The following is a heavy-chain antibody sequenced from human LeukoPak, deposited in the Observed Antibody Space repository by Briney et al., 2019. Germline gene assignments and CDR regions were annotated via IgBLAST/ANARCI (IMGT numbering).Heavy chain of an antibody. CDR1: GYTFTGYL. Sequence: ASVKVSCKASGYTFTGYLIHWVRQAPGQGLEWMGWINPNSGGTNYAQKFQGRVTMTRDTSISTAYMELSGPTSDDTAVYYCAREYYSIRDYWGQGALVTVSS. V-gene: IGHV1-2*02. J-gene: IGHJ4*02. D-gene: IGHD2-21*01. CDR2: INPNSGGT. CDR3: AREYYSIRDY.